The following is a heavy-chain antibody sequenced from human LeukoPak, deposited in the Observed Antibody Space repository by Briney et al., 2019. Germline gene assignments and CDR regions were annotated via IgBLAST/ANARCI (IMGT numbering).Heavy chain of an antibody. CDR2: INHSGST. CDR1: GGSFSGYY. V-gene: IGHV4-34*01. J-gene: IGHJ4*02. D-gene: IGHD3-10*01. Sequence: SETLSLTCAVYGGSFSGYYWSWIRQPPGKGLEWIGEINHSGSTNYNPSLKSRVTISVDTSKNQFSLKLSSVAAADTAVYYCARGRGWSYHIRTFDYWGQGTLVTVSS. CDR3: ARGRGWSYHIRTFDY.